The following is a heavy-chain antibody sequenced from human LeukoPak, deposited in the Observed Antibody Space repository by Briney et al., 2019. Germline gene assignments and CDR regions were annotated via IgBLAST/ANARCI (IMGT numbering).Heavy chain of an antibody. CDR2: INPSGGST. V-gene: IGHV1-46*03. CDR3: ASSFGGTLRWFDP. Sequence: ASVKVSCKASGYTFTSYYMHWVRQAPGQGLEWMGIINPSGGSTSHAQKFQGRVTMTRDTSTSTVYMELSSLRSEDTAVYYCASSFGGTLRWFDPWSQGTLVTVSS. CDR1: GYTFTSYY. D-gene: IGHD1-14*01. J-gene: IGHJ5*02.